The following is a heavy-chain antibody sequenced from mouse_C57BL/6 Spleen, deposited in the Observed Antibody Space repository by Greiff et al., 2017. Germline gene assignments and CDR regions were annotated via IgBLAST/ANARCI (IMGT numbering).Heavy chain of an antibody. CDR3: ASCNGSSYWYFDV. J-gene: IGHJ1*03. D-gene: IGHD1-1*01. CDR2: INPSTGGT. CDR1: GYSFTGYY. V-gene: IGHV1-42*01. Sequence: VQLKQSGPELVKPGASVKISCKASGYSFTGYYMNWVKQSPEKSIEWIGGINPSTGGTTYNQKFKAKATLTVDKSSSTAYMQRKSLTSEDSAVYYCASCNGSSYWYFDVWGTGTTVTVSS.